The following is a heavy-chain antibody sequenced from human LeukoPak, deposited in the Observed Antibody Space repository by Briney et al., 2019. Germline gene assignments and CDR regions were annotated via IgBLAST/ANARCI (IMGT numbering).Heavy chain of an antibody. CDR1: GSTFSNYW. D-gene: IGHD1-1*01. V-gene: IGHV3-7*04. CDR3: ARYWNGGNYDC. J-gene: IGHJ4*02. Sequence: GGSLRLSCAASGSTFSNYWMSWVRQAPGKGLEGVANIKQDGSQKYYVESVKGRFTISRDNAKNSLSLQMNSLRAEDTAAYYCARYWNGGNYDCWGQGTLVTVSS. CDR2: IKQDGSQK.